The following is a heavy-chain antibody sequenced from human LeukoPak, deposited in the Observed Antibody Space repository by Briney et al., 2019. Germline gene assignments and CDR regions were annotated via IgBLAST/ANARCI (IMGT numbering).Heavy chain of an antibody. CDR1: GFTFSNYG. CDR2: IWYDGSNK. D-gene: IGHD7-27*01. CDR3: ARDRDWGCSYCSY. V-gene: IGHV3-33*01. J-gene: IGHJ4*02. Sequence: GESLKISCAASGFTFSNYGMHWVRQAPGKGLEWVAVIWYDGSNKYYADSVKGRFTISRDNSKNTLYLQMNSLRAEDTAVYYCARDRDWGCSYCSYWGQGTLVTVSS.